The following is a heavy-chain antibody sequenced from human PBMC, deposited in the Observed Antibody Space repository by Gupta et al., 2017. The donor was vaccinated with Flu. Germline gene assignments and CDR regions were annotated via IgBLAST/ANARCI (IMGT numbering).Heavy chain of an antibody. J-gene: IGHJ4*02. CDR2: INSVDGNT. CDR3: SRGAAYCVKDVCSWGYYFEY. D-gene: IGHD2-21*01. V-gene: IGHV1-3*01. CDR1: GYTFARYA. Sequence: QVQLAQSGAAVKKPGASVRVSCKTSGYTFARYAMHWVRQAPGQRLEWMGWINSVDGNTKYSQKFQGRGTMTKDTPAGTVYMELSSLRSEDTDVYYCSRGAAYCVKDVCSWGYYFEYWGQGALVTVSS.